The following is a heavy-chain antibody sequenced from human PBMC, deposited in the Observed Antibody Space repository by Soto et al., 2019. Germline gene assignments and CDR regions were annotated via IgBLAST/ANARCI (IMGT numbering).Heavy chain of an antibody. CDR3: ARGSSTWYSSSGNWFDP. Sequence: PSETLSLTCAVYGGSFSGYYWSWIRQPPGKGLEWIGEINHSGSTNYNPSLKSRVTISADTSKNQFSLKLSSVTAADTAVYYCARGSSTWYSSSGNWFDPWGQGTLVTVSS. CDR1: GGSFSGYY. J-gene: IGHJ5*02. D-gene: IGHD6-13*01. CDR2: INHSGST. V-gene: IGHV4-34*01.